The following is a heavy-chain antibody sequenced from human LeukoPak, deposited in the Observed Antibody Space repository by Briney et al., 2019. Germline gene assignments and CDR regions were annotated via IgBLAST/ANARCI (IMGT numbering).Heavy chain of an antibody. CDR2: IYTSGST. D-gene: IGHD6-19*01. CDR1: GGSISSSSYY. CDR3: ARGGSAVAGAGGGIYYYYYYMDV. J-gene: IGHJ6*03. Sequence: SETLSLACTVSGGSISSSSYYWSWIRQPAGKGLEWIGRIYTSGSTNYNPSLKSRVTMSVDTSKNQFSLKLSSVTAADTAVYYCARGGSAVAGAGGGIYYYYYYMDVWGKGTTVTISS. V-gene: IGHV4-61*02.